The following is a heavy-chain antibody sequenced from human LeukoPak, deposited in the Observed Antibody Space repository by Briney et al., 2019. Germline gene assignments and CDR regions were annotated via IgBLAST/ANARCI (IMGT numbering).Heavy chain of an antibody. CDR3: ARVPITMVRGVIGDWFDP. V-gene: IGHV1-2*02. D-gene: IGHD3-10*01. Sequence: ASVKVSCKASGYTFTGYYMHWVRQAPGQGLEWMGWINPNSGGTNYAQKFQGRVTMTRDTSISTAYMELSRLRSDDTAVYYCARVPITMVRGVIGDWFDPWGQGTLVTVSS. J-gene: IGHJ5*02. CDR2: INPNSGGT. CDR1: GYTFTGYY.